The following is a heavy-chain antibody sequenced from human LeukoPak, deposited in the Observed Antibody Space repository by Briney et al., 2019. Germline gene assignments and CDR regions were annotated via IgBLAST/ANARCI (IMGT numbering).Heavy chain of an antibody. Sequence: GGSLRLSCAASGFTFDDYAMHWVRQAPGKGLEWVSGISWNGGSKGYADSVKGRFTISRDNANNSLYLQMNSLRAEDTAVYYCARDYEQVVVGPSYYMHVWAKGPRSPSL. V-gene: IGHV3-9*01. CDR3: ARDYEQVVVGPSYYMHV. D-gene: IGHD6-6*01. CDR1: GFTFDDYA. J-gene: IGHJ6*03. CDR2: ISWNGGSK.